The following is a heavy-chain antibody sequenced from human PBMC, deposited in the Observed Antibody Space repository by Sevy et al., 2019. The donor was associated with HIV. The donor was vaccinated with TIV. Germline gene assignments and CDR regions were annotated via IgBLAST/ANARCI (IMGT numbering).Heavy chain of an antibody. D-gene: IGHD2-2*01. J-gene: IGHJ6*02. CDR2: INPNSGGT. V-gene: IGHV1-2*04. CDR3: ARDLMSGTNYYYYGMDV. CDR1: GYTFTGYY. Sequence: ASVKVSCKASGYTFTGYYMHWVRQAPGQGLEWMGWINPNSGGTNYAQKFQGWVTMTRDTSISTAYMELSRLRSDDTAVYYCARDLMSGTNYYYYGMDVWGQGTMVTVSS.